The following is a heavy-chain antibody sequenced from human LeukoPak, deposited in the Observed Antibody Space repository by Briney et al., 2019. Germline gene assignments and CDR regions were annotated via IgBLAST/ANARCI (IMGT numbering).Heavy chain of an antibody. CDR2: VSGSAT. Sequence: GGSLRLSCAASGFAFSTYDLTWDRQAPGQGLEWVSAVSGSATYYADSVRGRFTISRDNSKNTLYLQMSSLRAEDTAIYYCAVRGLVAGWFDPWGQGTLVTVSS. D-gene: IGHD3-10*01. CDR1: GFAFSTYD. V-gene: IGHV3-23*01. CDR3: AVRGLVAGWFDP. J-gene: IGHJ5*02.